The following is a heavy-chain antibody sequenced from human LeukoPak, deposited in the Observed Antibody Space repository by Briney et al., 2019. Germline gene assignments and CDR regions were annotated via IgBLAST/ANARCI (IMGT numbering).Heavy chain of an antibody. D-gene: IGHD4-11*01. Sequence: GESLQISCQGSGYRFTSYWIGWVRQLPGKGLEWMGIIYPGDSDTRYSPSFQGQVTISADKSISTAYLQWSSLKASDTAMYYCARQEGATVADYWGQGTLVTVSS. CDR1: GYRFTSYW. J-gene: IGHJ4*02. CDR2: IYPGDSDT. CDR3: ARQEGATVADY. V-gene: IGHV5-51*01.